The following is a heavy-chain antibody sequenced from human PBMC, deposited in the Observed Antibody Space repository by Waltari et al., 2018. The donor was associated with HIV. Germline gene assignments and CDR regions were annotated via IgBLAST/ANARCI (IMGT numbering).Heavy chain of an antibody. V-gene: IGHV3-30*18. CDR2: ISDDGSNR. Sequence: VQLVESGGGVVQPGASLRLSCEGSGFVFRSLAIHWVRQAPGQGRGWVATISDDGSNRHLSDAVKGRFTISRDNSKNTTYLEMTSLRPDDTAVFFCAKDGGGSKTDSFEVWGQGTLVTV. CDR3: AKDGGGSKTDSFEV. CDR1: GFVFRSLA. D-gene: IGHD3-16*01. J-gene: IGHJ3*01.